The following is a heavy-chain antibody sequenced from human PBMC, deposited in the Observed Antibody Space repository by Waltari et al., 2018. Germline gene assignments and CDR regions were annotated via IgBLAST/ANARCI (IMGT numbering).Heavy chain of an antibody. CDR3: ARGGRVVPAARPYNWFDP. V-gene: IGHV1-8*03. CDR2: MNPNSGNT. CDR1: GYTFTSYD. Sequence: QVQLVQSGAEVKKPGASVKVSCKASGYTFTSYDINWVRPATGQGLEWMGWMNPNSGNTGYAQKFQGRVTITRNTSISTAYMELSSLRSEDTAVYYCARGGRVVPAARPYNWFDPWGQGTLVTVSS. J-gene: IGHJ5*02. D-gene: IGHD2-2*01.